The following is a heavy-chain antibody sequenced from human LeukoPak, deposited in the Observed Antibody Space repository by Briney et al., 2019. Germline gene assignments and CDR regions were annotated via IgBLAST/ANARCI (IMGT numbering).Heavy chain of an antibody. J-gene: IGHJ3*02. CDR3: ARDSSRYAFDI. CDR2: INTNTGNP. CDR1: GYTFTSYA. Sequence: ASVNVSCKASGYTFTSYAMNWVRQAPGQGLEWMGWINTNTGNPTYAQGFTGQFVFSLDTSVSTAYLQISSLKAEDTAVYYCARDSSRYAFDIWGQGTMVTVSS. V-gene: IGHV7-4-1*02.